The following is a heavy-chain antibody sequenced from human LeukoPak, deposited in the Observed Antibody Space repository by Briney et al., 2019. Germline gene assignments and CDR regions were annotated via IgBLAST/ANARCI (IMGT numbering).Heavy chain of an antibody. CDR1: GYTFTNYG. Sequence: GASVKVSCKASGYTFTNYGISWVRQAPGQGLEWMGWISAYNGNTHYAQKFQGRVTITADKSTSTAYMEPSSLRSEDTAVYYCASRGITIFGVVKPNWFDPWGQGTLVTVSS. V-gene: IGHV1-18*01. J-gene: IGHJ5*02. CDR3: ASRGITIFGVVKPNWFDP. D-gene: IGHD3-3*01. CDR2: ISAYNGNT.